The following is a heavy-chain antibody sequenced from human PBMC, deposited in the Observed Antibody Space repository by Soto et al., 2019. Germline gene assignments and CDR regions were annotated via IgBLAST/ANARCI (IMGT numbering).Heavy chain of an antibody. V-gene: IGHV3-21*01. CDR3: ARALPRPLGYCSGGSCYQEASSQVDY. Sequence: GGSLRLSCAASGFTFSSYSMNWVRQAPGKGLEWVSSISSSSSYIYYADSVKGRFTISRDNAKNSLYLQMNSLRAEDTAVYYCARALPRPLGYCSGGSCYQEASSQVDYWGQGTLVTVSS. D-gene: IGHD2-15*01. CDR2: ISSSSSYI. CDR1: GFTFSSYS. J-gene: IGHJ4*02.